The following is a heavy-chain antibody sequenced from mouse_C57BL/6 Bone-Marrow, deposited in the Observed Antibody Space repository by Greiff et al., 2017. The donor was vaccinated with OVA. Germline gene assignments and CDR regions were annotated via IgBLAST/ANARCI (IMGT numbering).Heavy chain of an antibody. CDR3: AIYWGAMDY. CDR2: SSSGSSTI. Sequence: EVKLVESGGGLVKPGGSLKLSCAASGFTFSDYGMHWVRQAPEKGLEWVAYSSSGSSTIYYADTVKGRFTISRDNAKNTLFLQMTSLRSEDTAMYYCAIYWGAMDYWGQGTSVTVSS. J-gene: IGHJ4*01. V-gene: IGHV5-17*01. D-gene: IGHD2-1*01. CDR1: GFTFSDYG.